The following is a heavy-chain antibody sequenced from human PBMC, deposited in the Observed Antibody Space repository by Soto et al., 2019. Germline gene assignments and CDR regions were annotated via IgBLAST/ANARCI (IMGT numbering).Heavy chain of an antibody. Sequence: SETLSLTCTVSGGSISSGSYFWSWVRQRPGEGLEWIGNIYYTGITYYNLSLKSRVAISVDTPKNHFSLTLTSLTAADTAIYYCARVMLTPSKHLDRWGQGTLVTVYS. CDR3: ARVMLTPSKHLDR. V-gene: IGHV4-31*03. D-gene: IGHD3-16*01. J-gene: IGHJ5*02. CDR2: IYYTGIT. CDR1: GGSISSGSYF.